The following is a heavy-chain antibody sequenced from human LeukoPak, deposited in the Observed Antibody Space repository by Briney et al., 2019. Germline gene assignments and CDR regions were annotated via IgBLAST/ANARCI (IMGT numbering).Heavy chain of an antibody. V-gene: IGHV3-30*14. CDR1: GFTFSSYV. CDR3: ARGQCSSPSCRYFDY. CDR2: LSHDGTNK. J-gene: IGHJ4*02. D-gene: IGHD2-2*01. Sequence: GGSLRLSCAASGFTFSSYVMHWVHQAPGKGLEWVAVLSHDGTNKYYADSVKGRFTISRDNSKNTLYLQMNSLRAEGTAVYYCARGQCSSPSCRYFDYWGQGTLVTVSS.